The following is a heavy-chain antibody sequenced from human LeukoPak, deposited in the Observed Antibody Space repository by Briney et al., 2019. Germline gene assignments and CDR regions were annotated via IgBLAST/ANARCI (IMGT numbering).Heavy chain of an antibody. D-gene: IGHD3-16*02. Sequence: SETLSLTCTVSGGSISSSSYYWSWIRQPPGNGLEWIGEINHSGSTNYNPSLKSRVTISVDTSKNQFSLKLSSVTAADTAVYSCARRKRAVWGSYRLLYYFDYWGQGTLVTVSS. CDR1: GGSISSSSYY. CDR2: INHSGST. V-gene: IGHV4-39*07. J-gene: IGHJ4*02. CDR3: ARRKRAVWGSYRLLYYFDY.